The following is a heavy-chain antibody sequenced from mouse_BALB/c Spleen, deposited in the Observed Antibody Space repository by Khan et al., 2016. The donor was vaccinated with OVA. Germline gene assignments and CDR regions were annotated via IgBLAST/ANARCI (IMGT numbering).Heavy chain of an antibody. J-gene: IGHJ3*01. CDR3: VRGGFAY. CDR2: ISSVAYII. V-gene: IGHV5-15*02. Sequence: EVELVESGGGFVQPGGSRKLSCAASGFTFIDYGMAWVRQTPGKGPEWIAFISSVAYIIYYADTVTGRFTISRENAKNNLYREMSSLMSDDTAMYYCVRGGFAYWGQGTLVTVSA. CDR1: GFTFIDYG.